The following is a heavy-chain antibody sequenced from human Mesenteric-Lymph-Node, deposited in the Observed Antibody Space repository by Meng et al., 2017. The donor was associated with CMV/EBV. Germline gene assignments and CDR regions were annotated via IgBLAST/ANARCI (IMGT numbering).Heavy chain of an antibody. CDR3: ASSDYGGNELFH. Sequence: GESLKISCAASGFSVSSHYMSWVRQAPGKGLEWVSVIYSGGITYYADSVKGRFTISRDNSKNTLYLQMSSLKSEDTAVYYCASSDYGGNELFHWGQGTLVTVSS. J-gene: IGHJ4*02. CDR1: GFSVSSHY. CDR2: IYSGGIT. V-gene: IGHV3-66*02. D-gene: IGHD4-23*01.